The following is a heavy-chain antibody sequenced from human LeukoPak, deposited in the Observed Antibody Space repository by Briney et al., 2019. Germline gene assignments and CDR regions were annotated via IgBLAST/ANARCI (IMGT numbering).Heavy chain of an antibody. J-gene: IGHJ3*02. Sequence: SETLSLTCTVSGGSISSYYWSWIRQPAGKGLEWIGRIYTSGSTNYNPSLKSRVTMSVDTSKNQFSLKLSSVTAADTAVYYCARDGYYYDSSGYYHAAFDIWGQGTMVTVSS. CDR3: ARDGYYYDSSGYYHAAFDI. D-gene: IGHD3-22*01. CDR2: IYTSGST. V-gene: IGHV4-4*07. CDR1: GGSISSYY.